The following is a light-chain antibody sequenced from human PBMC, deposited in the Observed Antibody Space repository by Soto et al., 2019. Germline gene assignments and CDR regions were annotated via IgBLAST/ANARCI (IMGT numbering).Light chain of an antibody. CDR1: QTINTY. V-gene: IGKV1-9*01. Sequence: DIQLTQSPSFLSASVGDRVTITCRASQTINTYLAWYQQKSGKAPKLLIYGASILQRGVPSRFSGSGSGSGTEFTLTINSLQPEDFASYYCQRLNSFPLYTFGQGTKLEIK. CDR3: QRLNSFPLYT. J-gene: IGKJ2*01. CDR2: GAS.